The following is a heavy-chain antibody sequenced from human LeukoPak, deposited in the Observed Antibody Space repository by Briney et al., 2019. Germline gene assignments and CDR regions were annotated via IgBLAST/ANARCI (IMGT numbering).Heavy chain of an antibody. CDR2: IYGDVTT. CDR1: GFTGNSMY. D-gene: IGHD5-24*01. V-gene: IGHV3-53*05. CDR3: ARDGSARAIEY. J-gene: IGHJ4*02. Sequence: GGSLRLSCAGSGFTGNSMYMSWVRQGPGKGLEGGSVIYGDVTTCYADSVKGRCTVSRDNHKTMVYPQMNHLRVEDTAVYYCARDGSARAIEYWGQETLVTVSS.